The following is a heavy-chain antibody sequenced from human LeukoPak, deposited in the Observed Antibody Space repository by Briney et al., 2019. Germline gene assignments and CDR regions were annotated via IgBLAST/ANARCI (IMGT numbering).Heavy chain of an antibody. V-gene: IGHV4-39*01. CDR1: GGSISGGSDY. D-gene: IGHD1-26*01. CDR3: ARRTYSGSYDWFDP. Sequence: PSETLSLTCTVFGGSISGGSDYWGWIRQPPGRGLEWIGGLYYSGVVYYNPSPKSRVTISVDTSKDQFSLRLGSVTAADTAVYYCARRTYSGSYDWFDPWGQGTLVTVSS. J-gene: IGHJ5*02. CDR2: LYYSGVV.